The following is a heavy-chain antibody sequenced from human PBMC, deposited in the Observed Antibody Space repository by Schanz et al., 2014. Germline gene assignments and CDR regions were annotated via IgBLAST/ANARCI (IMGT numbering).Heavy chain of an antibody. CDR2: IKGKTDGETA. CDR3: ATDNAQFAFDF. Sequence: EVQLVESGGGLVKPGGSLRLSCATSGLTFTSAWMSWVRQAPGKGLEWVGSIKGKTDGETADYAAPMKGRFTISRDDSRNTLLLQMNSLETEDTAGYCCATDNAQFAFDFWGQGTLVTVSS. CDR1: GLTFTSAW. V-gene: IGHV3-15*01. D-gene: IGHD2-8*01. J-gene: IGHJ3*01.